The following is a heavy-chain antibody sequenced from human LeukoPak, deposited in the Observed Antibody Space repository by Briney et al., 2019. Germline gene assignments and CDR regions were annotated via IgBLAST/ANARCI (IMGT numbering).Heavy chain of an antibody. CDR2: INPSGGST. CDR3: ARPICSGGSCYPWRAFDI. V-gene: IGHV1-46*01. D-gene: IGHD2-15*01. Sequence: ASVKVSCKASGYTFTIYYMHWVRQAPGQGLEWMGIINPSGGSTSYAQKFQGRVTMTRDMSTSTVYMELSSLRSEDTAVYYCARPICSGGSCYPWRAFDIWGQGTMVTVSS. CDR1: GYTFTIYY. J-gene: IGHJ3*02.